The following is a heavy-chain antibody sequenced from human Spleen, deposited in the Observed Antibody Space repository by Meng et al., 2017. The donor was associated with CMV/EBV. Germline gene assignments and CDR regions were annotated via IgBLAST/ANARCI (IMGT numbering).Heavy chain of an antibody. CDR2: ISSSSSYK. D-gene: IGHD3-3*01. CDR1: GFSFNSYN. CDR3: ARGGGIPTFGVAIISSYYFDY. J-gene: IGHJ4*02. V-gene: IGHV3-21*01. Sequence: GESLKISCVASGFSFNSYNLNWVRQAPGKGLEWLSSISSSSSYKFYADSLKGRFTISRDNAKNSLYLQMNGLRAEDTAVYYCARGGGIPTFGVAIISSYYFDYWGQGTLVTVSS.